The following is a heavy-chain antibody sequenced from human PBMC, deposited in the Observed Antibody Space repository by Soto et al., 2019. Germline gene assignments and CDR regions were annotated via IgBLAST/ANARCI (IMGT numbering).Heavy chain of an antibody. CDR1: GFTFSSYA. CDR3: AKGEGVATVFDY. Sequence: EVQLLESGGGLVQPGGSLRLSCAASGFTFSSYAMSWVRQAPGKGLEWVSAISGSGGSTYYADSVKGRFTISRDNSKDTLYLQMNSLRAEDTAVYYCAKGEGVATVFDYWGQGTLVTVSS. V-gene: IGHV3-23*01. D-gene: IGHD5-12*01. CDR2: ISGSGGST. J-gene: IGHJ4*02.